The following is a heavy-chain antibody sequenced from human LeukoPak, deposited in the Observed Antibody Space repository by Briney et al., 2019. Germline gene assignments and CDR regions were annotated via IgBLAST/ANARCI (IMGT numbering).Heavy chain of an antibody. CDR2: IYTSGST. Sequence: SETLSLTCTVSGGSISSYYWSWIRQPAGKGLEWIGRIYTSGSTNYNPSLKSRVTISVDTSKNQFSLKLSSVTAADTAVYYCARDSGHNYYDSRSFDYWGQGTLVTVSS. CDR1: GGSISSYY. CDR3: ARDSGHNYYDSRSFDY. J-gene: IGHJ4*02. V-gene: IGHV4-4*07. D-gene: IGHD3-22*01.